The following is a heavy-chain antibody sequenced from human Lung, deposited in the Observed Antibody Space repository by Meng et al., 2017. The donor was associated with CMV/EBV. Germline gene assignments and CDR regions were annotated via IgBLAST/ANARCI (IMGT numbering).Heavy chain of an antibody. CDR1: GFIFSDYW. D-gene: IGHD6-6*01. CDR2: INGDGNSI. CDR3: ARGGRDTSASRSFDS. Sequence: GEXXKISCAASGFIFSDYWMHWVRQAPGKGLVWVSRINGDGNSIRDADSVKGRFTISRDNAKNTLYLEMNSLRAEDTAVYYCARGGRDTSASRSFDSWG. J-gene: IGHJ5*01. V-gene: IGHV3-74*01.